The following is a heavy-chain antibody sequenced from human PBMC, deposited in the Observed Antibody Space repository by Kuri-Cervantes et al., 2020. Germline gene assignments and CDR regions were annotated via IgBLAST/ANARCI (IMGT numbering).Heavy chain of an antibody. CDR3: AISLDYDFWSGTIGLSAFDI. D-gene: IGHD3-3*01. Sequence: GGSLRLSCAASGFTFSSYGMHWVRQAPGKGLEWVAVIWYDGSNKYYADSVKGRFTISRDNSKNTLYLQMNSLRAEDTAVYYCAISLDYDFWSGTIGLSAFDIWCQGTMVTVSS. CDR1: GFTFSSYG. CDR2: IWYDGSNK. J-gene: IGHJ3*02. V-gene: IGHV3-33*01.